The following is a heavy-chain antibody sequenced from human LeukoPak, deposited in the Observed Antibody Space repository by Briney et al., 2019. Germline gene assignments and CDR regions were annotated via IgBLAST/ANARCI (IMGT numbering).Heavy chain of an antibody. CDR2: ISAYNGNT. Sequence: ASVKVSCKASGYTFTSYGISWVRQAPGQGLEWMGWISAYNGNTNYAQKLQGRVTMTTDTSTSTAYMELRSLRSDDTAVYYCARDVGVGGYSYGHDAFDIWGQGTMVTVSS. J-gene: IGHJ3*02. D-gene: IGHD5-18*01. V-gene: IGHV1-18*01. CDR1: GYTFTSYG. CDR3: ARDVGVGGYSYGHDAFDI.